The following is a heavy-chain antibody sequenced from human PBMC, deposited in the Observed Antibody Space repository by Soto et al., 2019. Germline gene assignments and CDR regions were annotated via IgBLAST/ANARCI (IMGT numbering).Heavy chain of an antibody. J-gene: IGHJ4*02. CDR2: FFIGGNT. CDR3: ASRRGSAALFHFDY. CDR1: GGSISSTTYY. Sequence: SETLSLTCTVSGGSISSTTYYWGWMRQPPGKGLEWIASFFIGGNTYYNPSLKSRVTISVDTSKNQFSLRLSSVTAADTAVYYCASRRGSAALFHFDYWGQGTLVTVSS. V-gene: IGHV4-39*01. D-gene: IGHD1-26*01.